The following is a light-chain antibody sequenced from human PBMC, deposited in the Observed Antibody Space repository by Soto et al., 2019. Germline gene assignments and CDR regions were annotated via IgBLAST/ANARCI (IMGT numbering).Light chain of an antibody. V-gene: IGKV1-12*01. CDR3: QHTGL. J-gene: IGKJ3*01. CDR1: QGLSSW. CDR2: ATS. Sequence: DIQMTQSPSSVSASVGDRVTMTCRASQGLSSWLAWYQQKPGKAPNLLIFATSTLQSGVPSRFSGSESGTEFTLTISSLQPEDVATYYCQHTGLLGPGTKVDLK.